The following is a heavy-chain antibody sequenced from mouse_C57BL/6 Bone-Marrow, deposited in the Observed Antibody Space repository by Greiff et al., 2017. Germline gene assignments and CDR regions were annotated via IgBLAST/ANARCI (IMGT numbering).Heavy chain of an antibody. Sequence: EVMLVESGGDLVKPGGSLKLSCAASGFTFSSYGMSWVRQPPDKRLEWVATISSGGSYTYYPDSVTGRFTISRDNAKNTLYLQMSSLKSEDTAMYYCARRGVCYGYDVRFAYWGQGTLVTVSA. J-gene: IGHJ3*01. CDR1: GFTFSSYG. V-gene: IGHV5-6*02. D-gene: IGHD2-2*01. CDR2: ISSGGSYT. CDR3: ARRGVCYGYDVRFAY.